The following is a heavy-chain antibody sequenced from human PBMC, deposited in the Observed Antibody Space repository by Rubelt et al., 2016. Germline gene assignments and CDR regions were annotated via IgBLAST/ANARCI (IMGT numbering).Heavy chain of an antibody. V-gene: IGHV4-39*07. CDR3: ARHRAVGLFDS. D-gene: IGHD1-26*01. CDR1: GGSVSSSIYY. CDR2: SFYTGST. J-gene: IGHJ4*02. Sequence: QLQLQESGPGLVKPSETLSLTCTVSGGSVSSSIYYWAWIRQPPGKGLEWIGQSFYTGSTYYNPSLKSRVTISVDMSKNQNSLKLNSVTAADPAVYYCARHRAVGLFDSWGQGTLVTVSS.